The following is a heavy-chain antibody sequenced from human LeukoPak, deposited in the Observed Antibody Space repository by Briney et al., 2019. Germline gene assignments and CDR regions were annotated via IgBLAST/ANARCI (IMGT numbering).Heavy chain of an antibody. CDR2: VSVIGSIT. Sequence: GGSLRLSRAASGFAFSSQAMGWVRQAPGKGREWVSVVSVIGSITYYADSVKGRFTISRDNSKNTLFLQMNSLRADDTAVCYCAKDARRTSGWYFFDYWGQGALVTVSS. J-gene: IGHJ4*02. V-gene: IGHV3-23*01. CDR3: AKDARRTSGWYFFDY. CDR1: GFAFSSQA. D-gene: IGHD6-19*01.